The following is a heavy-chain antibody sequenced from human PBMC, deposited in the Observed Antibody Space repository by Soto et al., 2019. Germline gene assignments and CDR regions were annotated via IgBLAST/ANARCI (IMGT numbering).Heavy chain of an antibody. Sequence: QVQLVQSGAEVKKPGSSVKVSCKASGGTFSSYTISWVRQAPGQGLEWMGRIIPILGIANYAQKFQGRVTITADKSMSTAYMELSSLRSEDTAVYYCATLSRDGYNLDYWGQGTLVTVSS. CDR1: GGTFSSYT. CDR2: IIPILGIA. CDR3: ATLSRDGYNLDY. D-gene: IGHD5-12*01. V-gene: IGHV1-69*02. J-gene: IGHJ4*02.